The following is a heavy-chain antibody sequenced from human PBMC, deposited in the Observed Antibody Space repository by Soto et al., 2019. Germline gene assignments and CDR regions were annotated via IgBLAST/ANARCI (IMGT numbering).Heavy chain of an antibody. D-gene: IGHD1-26*01. Sequence: SETLFLTCTVSGGSISSSSYYWGWIRQPPGKGLEWIGSIYYSGSTYYNPSLKSRVTISVDTSKNQFSLKLSSVTAADTAVYYCARSLVGATTLGFDYWGQGTLVTVSS. CDR2: IYYSGST. J-gene: IGHJ4*02. CDR3: ARSLVGATTLGFDY. CDR1: GGSISSSSYY. V-gene: IGHV4-39*01.